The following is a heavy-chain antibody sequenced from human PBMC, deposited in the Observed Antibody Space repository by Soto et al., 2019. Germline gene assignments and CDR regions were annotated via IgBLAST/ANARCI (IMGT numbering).Heavy chain of an antibody. CDR3: ARDTGGAPFDY. CDR1: GFTFRSSG. Sequence: QVRLVDSGGGVVQPGRSLRLSCVASGFTFRSSGMHWVRQAPGKGLEWVAVIWADENNRYYADSVKGRFTISRDNSKNTLYLQMNNLGAEDTAVYYCARDTGGAPFDYWGQGTLVTVSS. D-gene: IGHD2-8*02. CDR2: IWADENNR. V-gene: IGHV3-33*01. J-gene: IGHJ4*02.